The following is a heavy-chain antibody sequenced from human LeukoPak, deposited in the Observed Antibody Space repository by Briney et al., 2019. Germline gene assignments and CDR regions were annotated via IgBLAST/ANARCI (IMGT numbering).Heavy chain of an antibody. CDR1: GFSFSTYV. J-gene: IGHJ6*02. D-gene: IGHD1-14*01. Sequence: GGSLRLSCATSGFSFSTYVMSWVRQAPGKGLEWVSVIYSGGSTYYADSVKGRFTISRDNSKNTLYLQMNSLRAEDTAVYYCARTYRRTDGMDVWGQGTTVTVSS. CDR2: IYSGGST. CDR3: ARTYRRTDGMDV. V-gene: IGHV3-66*01.